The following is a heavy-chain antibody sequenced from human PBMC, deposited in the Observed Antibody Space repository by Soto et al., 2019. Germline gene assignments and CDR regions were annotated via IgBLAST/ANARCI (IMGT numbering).Heavy chain of an antibody. CDR3: ARDVSGGTYPWFFDL. Sequence: QGQLVQSGAEVKKPGASVKVSCKASGYTSSIYGISWVRQAPGQVLERMGWISGYNGNTKHAEKFQGRVTVTTDTSTSGDYMELRSLQSDDTAVYYCARDVSGGTYPWFFDLWGRGTLVTVSS. J-gene: IGHJ2*01. D-gene: IGHD1-26*01. CDR1: GYTSSIYG. CDR2: ISGYNGNT. V-gene: IGHV1-18*04.